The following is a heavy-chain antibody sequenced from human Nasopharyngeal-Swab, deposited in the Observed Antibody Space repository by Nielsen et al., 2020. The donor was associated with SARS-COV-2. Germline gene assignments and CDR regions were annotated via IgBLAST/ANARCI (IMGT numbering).Heavy chain of an antibody. D-gene: IGHD3-10*01. CDR3: AKDRYGSGSYAY. J-gene: IGHJ4*02. CDR1: GFTFSSYW. V-gene: IGHV3-74*01. Sequence: GGSLRLSCAASGFTFSSYWMSWVRQAPGKGLVWVSRINSDGSSTSYADSVKGRFTISRDNAKNTLYLQMNSLRAEDTAVYYCAKDRYGSGSYAYWGQGTLVTVSS. CDR2: INSDGSST.